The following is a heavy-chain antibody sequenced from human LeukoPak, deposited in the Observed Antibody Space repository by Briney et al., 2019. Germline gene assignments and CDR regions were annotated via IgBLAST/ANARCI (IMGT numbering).Heavy chain of an antibody. CDR1: GFTFSSYG. CDR3: ARRRGYYYFDY. J-gene: IGHJ4*02. D-gene: IGHD6-13*01. V-gene: IGHV3-33*01. CDR2: TWYDGSNK. Sequence: PGGSMRLSCAASGFTFSSYGMHWVRQAPGKGLEWVAATWYDGSNKYYADSVKGRFTISRDNSKNTLYLQMNSLRAEDTAVYYCARRRGYYYFDYWGQGTLVTVSS.